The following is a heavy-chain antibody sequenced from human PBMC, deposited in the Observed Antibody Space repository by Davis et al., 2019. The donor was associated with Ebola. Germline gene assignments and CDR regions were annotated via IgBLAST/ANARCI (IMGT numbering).Heavy chain of an antibody. Sequence: GESLKISCAASGFTFSDYYMSWIRQAPGKGLEWVSYISSSGSTIYYADSVKGRFTISRDNAKNSLYLQMNSLRAEDTAVYYCARDSLFTEEGGEWGQGTLVTVSS. J-gene: IGHJ4*02. CDR1: GFTFSDYY. V-gene: IGHV3-11*01. CDR3: ARDSLFTEEGGE. D-gene: IGHD3-10*01. CDR2: ISSSGSTI.